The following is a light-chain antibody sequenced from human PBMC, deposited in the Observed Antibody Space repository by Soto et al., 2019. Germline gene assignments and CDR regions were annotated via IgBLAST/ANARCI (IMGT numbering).Light chain of an antibody. CDR3: QQRSNWPIT. J-gene: IGKJ5*01. V-gene: IGKV3-11*01. CDR2: DAS. Sequence: EIVLTQSPATLSLSPGERATLSCRASQSVRTYLAWYQQKPGQAPRLLIYDASTRATGIPARFSGSGSGTDFTPTISSLEPEDFAVYYCQQRSNWPITFGQGTRLEIK. CDR1: QSVRTY.